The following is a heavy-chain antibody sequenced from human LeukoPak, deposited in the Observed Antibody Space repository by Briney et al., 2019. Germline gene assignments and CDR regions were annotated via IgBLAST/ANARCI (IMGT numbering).Heavy chain of an antibody. CDR3: ARVPRSGWFPFDY. Sequence: SETLSLTCIVSGGSISGYYWSWIRQPPGKGLEWIGYIYYSGSTNYNPSLKSRVTISVDTSKNQFSLKLSSVTAADTAVYYCARVPRSGWFPFDYWGQGTLVTVSS. D-gene: IGHD6-19*01. V-gene: IGHV4-59*01. CDR1: GGSISGYY. J-gene: IGHJ4*02. CDR2: IYYSGST.